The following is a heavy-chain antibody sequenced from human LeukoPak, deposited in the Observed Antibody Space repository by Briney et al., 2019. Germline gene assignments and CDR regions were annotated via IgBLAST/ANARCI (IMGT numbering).Heavy chain of an antibody. CDR3: VRDRGRASVDY. CDR1: GFTFSGYW. Sequence: GGSLRLSCAASGFTFSGYWMSLVRQAPGKGLEWVVNIKQDASEEYYVDSVKGRFTISRDNAKNSLYLQMNSPRAEDTAVYYCVRDRGRASVDYWGQGTLVTVSS. D-gene: IGHD1-26*01. J-gene: IGHJ4*02. CDR2: IKQDASEE. V-gene: IGHV3-7*01.